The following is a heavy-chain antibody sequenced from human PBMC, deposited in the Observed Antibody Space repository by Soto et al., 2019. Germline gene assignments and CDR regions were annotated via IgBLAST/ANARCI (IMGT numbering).Heavy chain of an antibody. Sequence: VRQAPGKGLEWVSAISGSGGSTYYADSVKGRFTISRDNSKNTLYLQMNSLRAEDTAVYYCAKDRKDIGKSDYWGQGTLVTVSS. CDR3: AKDRKDIGKSDY. CDR2: ISGSGGST. V-gene: IGHV3-23*01. J-gene: IGHJ4*02. D-gene: IGHD5-12*01.